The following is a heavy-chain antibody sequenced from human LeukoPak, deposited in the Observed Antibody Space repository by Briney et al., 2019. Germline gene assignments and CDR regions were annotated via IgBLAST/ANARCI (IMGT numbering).Heavy chain of an antibody. J-gene: IGHJ4*02. CDR3: ARDPSGYFNY. V-gene: IGHV4-59*01. D-gene: IGHD3-22*01. Sequence: KPSETLSLTCTVSGGSISSYYWSWIRQPPGKGLEWIGYIYDSGSTNYNPSLKSRVTISVDTSKNQFSLKLSSVTAADTAVYYCARDPSGYFNYWGQGTLVTVSS. CDR1: GGSISSYY. CDR2: IYDSGST.